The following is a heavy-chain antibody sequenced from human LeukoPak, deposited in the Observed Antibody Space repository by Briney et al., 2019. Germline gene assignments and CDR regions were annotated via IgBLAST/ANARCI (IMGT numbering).Heavy chain of an antibody. CDR3: ARDPWYSSSWYMFDY. CDR2: IWYDGSNN. Sequence: GGSLRLSCAASGFTFSSYGMHWVRQAPGKGLEWVAVIWYDGSNNYYADSVKGRFTISRDNSKNTLYLQTNSLRAEDTAVYYCARDPWYSSSWYMFDYWGQGTLVTVSS. D-gene: IGHD6-13*01. CDR1: GFTFSSYG. V-gene: IGHV3-33*01. J-gene: IGHJ4*02.